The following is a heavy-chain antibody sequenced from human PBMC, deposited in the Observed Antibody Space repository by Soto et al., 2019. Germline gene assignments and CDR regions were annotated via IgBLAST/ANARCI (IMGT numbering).Heavy chain of an antibody. CDR2: ISSNGGST. CDR3: ARALGYAFDI. D-gene: IGHD7-27*01. V-gene: IGHV3-64*01. CDR1: GFTFSSYA. J-gene: IGHJ3*02. Sequence: GGSLRLSCAAAGFTFSSYAMHWVRQAPGKGLEYVSAISSNGGSTYYANSVKGRFTISRDNSKNTLYLQMGSLRSEDMAVYYCARALGYAFDIWGQGTMVTVSS.